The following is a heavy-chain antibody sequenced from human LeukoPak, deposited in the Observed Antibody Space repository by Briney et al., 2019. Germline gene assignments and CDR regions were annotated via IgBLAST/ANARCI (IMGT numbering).Heavy chain of an antibody. Sequence: GGSLRLSCAASGFTFSSYRMSWVRQAPGKGLEWVANIKQDGSEKYYVDSVKGRFTISRDNAKISLYLQMNSLRAEDTAVYYCARDAWIQLWLPHTYWGQGTLVTVSS. CDR1: GFTFSSYR. D-gene: IGHD5-18*01. V-gene: IGHV3-7*01. CDR3: ARDAWIQLWLPHTY. J-gene: IGHJ4*02. CDR2: IKQDGSEK.